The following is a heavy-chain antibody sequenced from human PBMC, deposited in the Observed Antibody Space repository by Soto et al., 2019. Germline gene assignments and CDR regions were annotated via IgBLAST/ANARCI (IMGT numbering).Heavy chain of an antibody. D-gene: IGHD5-12*01. V-gene: IGHV1-18*01. CDR1: GYTFTSYG. CDR2: ISAYNGNT. J-gene: IGHJ6*02. CDR3: ARDPYHSGYAVRGDYYYGMDV. Sequence: QVQLVQSGAEVKKPGASVKVSCKASGYTFTSYGISWVRQAPGQGLEWMGWISAYNGNTNYAQKRQGRVTMTTDTSTSTAYMELRSLRSDDTAVYYCARDPYHSGYAVRGDYYYGMDVWGQGTTVTVSS.